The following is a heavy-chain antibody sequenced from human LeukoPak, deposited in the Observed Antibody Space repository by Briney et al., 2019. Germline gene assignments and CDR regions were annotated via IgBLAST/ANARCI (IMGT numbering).Heavy chain of an antibody. Sequence: SGGSLRLSCAASGFTFSSYDMSWVRQAPGKGLEWVAGISGSGDKTNYVDSVKGRFTISRDNSKKTLYLQMNSLRAEDTAVYYCAKDDYGDLIDYWGQGTLVTVSS. J-gene: IGHJ4*02. V-gene: IGHV3-23*01. D-gene: IGHD4-17*01. CDR1: GFTFSSYD. CDR2: ISGSGDKT. CDR3: AKDDYGDLIDY.